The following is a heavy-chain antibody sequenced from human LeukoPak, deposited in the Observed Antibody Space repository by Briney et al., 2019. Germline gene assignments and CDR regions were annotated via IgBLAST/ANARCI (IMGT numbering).Heavy chain of an antibody. Sequence: ASVKVSCKASGYTFTSYGISWVRQAPGQGLEWMGWISAYNGNTNYAQKLQGRVTMTTDTSTSTAYMELRSLRSDDTAVYYCATLAYCGGDCYSSYFDYWGQGTLVTVSS. D-gene: IGHD2-21*02. CDR1: GYTFTSYG. CDR2: ISAYNGNT. CDR3: ATLAYCGGDCYSSYFDY. J-gene: IGHJ4*02. V-gene: IGHV1-18*01.